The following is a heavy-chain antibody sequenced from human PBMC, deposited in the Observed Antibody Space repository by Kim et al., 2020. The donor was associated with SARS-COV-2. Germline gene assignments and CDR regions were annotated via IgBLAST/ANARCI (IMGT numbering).Heavy chain of an antibody. D-gene: IGHD3-10*01. J-gene: IGHJ5*02. CDR2: IYYSGST. CDR3: ARRVTMVRGVSEKNWFDP. CDR1: GYYISSSNW. V-gene: IGHV4-28*01. Sequence: SETLSLTCAVSGYYISSSNWWGWIRQPPGKGLEWIGYIYYSGSTYYNPSLKSRVTMSVDTSKNQFSLKLSSVTAVDTAVYYCARRVTMVRGVSEKNWFDPWGQGTLVTVSS.